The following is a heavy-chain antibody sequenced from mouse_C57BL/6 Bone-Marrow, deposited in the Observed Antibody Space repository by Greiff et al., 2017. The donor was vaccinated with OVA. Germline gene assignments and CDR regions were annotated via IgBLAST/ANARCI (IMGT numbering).Heavy chain of an antibody. CDR3: TRKMEDGYSAWFAY. CDR2: IDPETGGT. J-gene: IGHJ3*01. V-gene: IGHV1-15*01. D-gene: IGHD2-3*01. Sequence: QVTLKESGAELVRPGASVTLSCKASGYTFTDYEMHWVKQTPVHGLEWIGAIDPETGGTAYNQKFKGKAILTADKSSSTAYMELRSLTSEDSAVYYCTRKMEDGYSAWFAYWGQGTLVTVSA. CDR1: GYTFTDYE.